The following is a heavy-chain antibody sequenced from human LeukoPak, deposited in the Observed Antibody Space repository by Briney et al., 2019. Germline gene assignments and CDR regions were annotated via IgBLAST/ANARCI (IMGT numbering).Heavy chain of an antibody. V-gene: IGHV3-33*01. CDR1: GFTFSSYG. CDR2: IWYDGSNK. J-gene: IGHJ4*02. CDR3: TRDPNAHDY. Sequence: GGSLRLSCAASGFTFSSYGMHWVRQALGKGLEWVAVIWYDGSNKYYADSVKGRFTISRDNSKNTLYLQMNSLRAEDTAVYYCTRDPNAHDYWGQGTLVTVSS.